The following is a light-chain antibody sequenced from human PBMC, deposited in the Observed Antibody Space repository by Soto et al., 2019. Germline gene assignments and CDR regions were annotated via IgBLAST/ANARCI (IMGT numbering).Light chain of an antibody. J-gene: IGLJ2*01. Sequence: QSVLTQPPSVFGSPGQSVTISCTGTSSDIGSYNRVSWYQQPPGKAPKLMIYEVSNRPSGAPNRFSGSKSGNTASLTISGLQAEDEADYYCSSYTTSSTVVFGGGTKLTVL. V-gene: IGLV2-18*02. CDR2: EVS. CDR1: SSDIGSYNR. CDR3: SSYTTSSTVV.